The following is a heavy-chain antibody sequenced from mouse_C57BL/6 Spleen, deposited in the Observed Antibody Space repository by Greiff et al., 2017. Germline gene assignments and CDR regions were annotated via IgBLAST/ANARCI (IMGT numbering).Heavy chain of an antibody. Sequence: EVQVVESGGGLVKPGGSLKLSCAASGFTFSSYAMSWVRQTPEKRLEWVATISAGGSYTYYPDNVKGRFTISRDNAKNNLYLQMSHLKSEDTAMYYCARDEYDYGYYFDYWGQGTTLTVSS. CDR2: ISAGGSYT. D-gene: IGHD2-4*01. CDR1: GFTFSSYA. V-gene: IGHV5-4*01. J-gene: IGHJ2*01. CDR3: ARDEYDYGYYFDY.